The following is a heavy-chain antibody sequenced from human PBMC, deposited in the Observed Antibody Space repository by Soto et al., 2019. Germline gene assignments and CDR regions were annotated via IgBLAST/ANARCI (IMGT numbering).Heavy chain of an antibody. V-gene: IGHV4-59*01. CDR1: GGSITSYY. D-gene: IGHD3-10*01. J-gene: IGHJ6*02. Sequence: PSETLSLTCTVSGGSITSYYWTWIRQPPGQGLEWIGYISDIGSTSYNPSLTSRVTLLVDTSKKQFSLKLSSVTEADSAVYFCAKSIPDSRGGGMDVWGQGATVT. CDR2: ISDIGST. CDR3: AKSIPDSRGGGMDV.